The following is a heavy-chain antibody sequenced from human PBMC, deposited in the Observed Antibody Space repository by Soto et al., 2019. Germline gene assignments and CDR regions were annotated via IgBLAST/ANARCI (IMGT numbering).Heavy chain of an antibody. CDR2: IYYSGST. CDR3: AGLAVAGTGY. Sequence: SETLSLTCTVSGGSVSSGSYYWSWIRQPPGKGLEWIGYIYYSGSTNYNPSLKSRVTISVDTSKNQFSLKLSSVTAADTAVYYCAGLAVAGTGYGGQGTLVTVSS. CDR1: GGSVSSGSYY. J-gene: IGHJ4*02. V-gene: IGHV4-61*01. D-gene: IGHD6-19*01.